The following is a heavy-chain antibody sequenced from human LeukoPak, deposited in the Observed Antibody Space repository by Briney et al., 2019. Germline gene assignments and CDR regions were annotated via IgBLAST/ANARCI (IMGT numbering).Heavy chain of an antibody. J-gene: IGHJ4*02. CDR1: GGSISGYY. CDR2: INHSGST. CDR3: ARGRGIRRFDY. V-gene: IGHV4-34*01. Sequence: SETLSLTCTVSGGSISGYYWSWIRQPPGKGLEWIGEINHSGSTNYNPSLKSRVTISVDTSKNQFSLKLSSVTAADTAVYYCARGRGIRRFDYWGQGTLVTVSS. D-gene: IGHD5-18*01.